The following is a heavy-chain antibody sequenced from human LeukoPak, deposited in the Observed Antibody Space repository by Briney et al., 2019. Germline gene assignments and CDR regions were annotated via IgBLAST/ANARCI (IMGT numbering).Heavy chain of an antibody. Sequence: GGSLRLSCAASGFTFSNYAMRWVRQAPGKGLEWVSAFGNGGGTSYADSVKGRFTISRDNSKNTVYLQMNSLRAEDTAVYYCAKKIGTSGSYSGMDVWGQGTTVTV. CDR3: AKKIGTSGSYSGMDV. CDR1: GFTFSNYA. V-gene: IGHV3-23*01. D-gene: IGHD3-10*01. CDR2: FGNGGGT. J-gene: IGHJ6*02.